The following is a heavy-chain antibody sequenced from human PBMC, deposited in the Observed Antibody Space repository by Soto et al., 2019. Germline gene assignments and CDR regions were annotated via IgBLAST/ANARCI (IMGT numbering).Heavy chain of an antibody. CDR3: TRATFAGGMDL. CDR2: WGGAGAR. Sequence: EAQLVESGGGLVQPGGSLRLSCAAFGFTYRSYDLHWVRHVPGKGLEWVSSWGGAGAREYAGSVRGRFTISRDNAKNSLYLQMDSLRVADTAVYYWTRATFAGGMDLWGQGTPVTVSS. V-gene: IGHV3-13*01. J-gene: IGHJ6*02. D-gene: IGHD3-10*01. CDR1: GFTYRSYD.